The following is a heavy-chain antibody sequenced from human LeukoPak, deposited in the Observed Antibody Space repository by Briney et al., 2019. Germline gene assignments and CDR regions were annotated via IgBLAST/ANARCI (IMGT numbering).Heavy chain of an antibody. CDR1: GGSFSGYY. D-gene: IGHD3-9*01. Sequence: SETLSLTCAVYGGSFSGYYWSWIRQPPGKGLEWIGEINHSGSTNYNPSLKSRVTISVDTSKNQFSLKLSSVTAADTAVYYCARAQLRYFDWLSRGYFDYLGQGTLVTVSS. CDR2: INHSGST. J-gene: IGHJ4*02. V-gene: IGHV4-34*01. CDR3: ARAQLRYFDWLSRGYFDY.